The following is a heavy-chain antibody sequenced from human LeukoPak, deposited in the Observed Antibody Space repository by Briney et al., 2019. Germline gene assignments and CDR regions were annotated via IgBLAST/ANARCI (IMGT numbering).Heavy chain of an antibody. V-gene: IGHV3-74*01. CDR1: GFTFSSYW. Sequence: PGGSLRPSCAASGFTFSSYWMHWVRQAPGKGLVWVSRINSDGSSTSYADSVKGRFTISRDNAKNTLYLQMNSLRAEDTAVYYCAREGSGWYRGFDYWGQGTLVTVSS. CDR2: INSDGSST. J-gene: IGHJ4*02. CDR3: AREGSGWYRGFDY. D-gene: IGHD6-19*01.